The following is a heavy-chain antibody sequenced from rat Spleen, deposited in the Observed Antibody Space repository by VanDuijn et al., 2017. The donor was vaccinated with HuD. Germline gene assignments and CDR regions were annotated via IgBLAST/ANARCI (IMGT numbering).Heavy chain of an antibody. Sequence: EVQLVESGGGLVQPGRSLKLSCEASGFSFRTYGMAWVRQAPTRGLEWVASINTGGGITFYRDSVKGRFTISRQDAKNTLYHQRDSLRSEDTATYYCAQWNSRYFTYWGQGVMVTVSS. J-gene: IGHJ2*01. CDR3: AQWNSRYFTY. CDR1: GFSFRTYG. V-gene: IGHV5S13*01. D-gene: IGHD4-4*01. CDR2: INTGGGIT.